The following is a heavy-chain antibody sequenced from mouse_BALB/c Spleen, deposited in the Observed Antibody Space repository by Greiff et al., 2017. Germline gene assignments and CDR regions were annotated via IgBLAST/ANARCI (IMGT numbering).Heavy chain of an antibody. V-gene: IGHV1-7*01. Sequence: QVQLKQSGAELAKPGASVKMSCKASGYTFTSYWMHWVKQRPGQGLEWIGYINPSTGYTEYNQKFKDKATLTADKSSSTAYMQLSSLTSEDSAVYYGARGYDYDGDWYFDVWGAGTTVTVSS. CDR1: GYTFTSYW. CDR3: ARGYDYDGDWYFDV. J-gene: IGHJ1*01. CDR2: INPSTGYT. D-gene: IGHD2-4*01.